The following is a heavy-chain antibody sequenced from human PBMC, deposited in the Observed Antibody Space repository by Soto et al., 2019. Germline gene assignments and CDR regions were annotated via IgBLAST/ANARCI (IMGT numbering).Heavy chain of an antibody. CDR3: ARRTNEVVVAATAPWYFDL. CDR1: GYTFTSYG. Sequence: GASVKVSCKASGYTFTSYGISWVRQAPGQGLEWMGWISAYNGNTNYAQKLQGRVTMTTDTSTSTAYMELRSLRSDDTAVYYCARRTNEVVVAATAPWYFDLWGRGTLVTVSS. J-gene: IGHJ2*01. V-gene: IGHV1-18*01. D-gene: IGHD2-15*01. CDR2: ISAYNGNT.